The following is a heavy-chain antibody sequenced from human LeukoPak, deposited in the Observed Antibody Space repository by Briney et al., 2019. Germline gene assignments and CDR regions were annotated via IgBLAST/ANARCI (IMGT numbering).Heavy chain of an antibody. CDR3: AKDPNGDYESAFDI. D-gene: IGHD4-17*01. CDR1: GFTFSIYA. V-gene: IGHV3-23*01. CDR2: ITATTRST. Sequence: PGGSLRLSCAGSGFTFSIYAMHWVRQAPGKGLEWVSTITATTRSTSYADSVKGRFTISRDNSKRTLYLQMNSLRVEDTAMYYCAKDPNGDYESAFDIWGQGTMVIVSS. J-gene: IGHJ3*02.